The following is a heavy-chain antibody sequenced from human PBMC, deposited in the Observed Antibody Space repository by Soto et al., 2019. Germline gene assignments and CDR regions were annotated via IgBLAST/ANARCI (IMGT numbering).Heavy chain of an antibody. J-gene: IGHJ4*02. Sequence: QVQLVQSGAEVKKPGASVKVSCKASGYTFTSYYMHWVRQAPGQGLEWMGIINPSGGSTSYAQKLHGRVTMTRDASTSTVYMELSSLRSEDTAVYYCARDLGNYFDYWGQGTLVTVSS. CDR3: ARDLGNYFDY. D-gene: IGHD3-10*01. CDR1: GYTFTSYY. V-gene: IGHV1-46*04. CDR2: INPSGGST.